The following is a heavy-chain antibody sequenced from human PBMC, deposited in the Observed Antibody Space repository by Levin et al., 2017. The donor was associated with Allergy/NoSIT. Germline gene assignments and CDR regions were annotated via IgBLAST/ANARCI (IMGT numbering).Heavy chain of an antibody. V-gene: IGHV5-51*01. CDR3: ATKYDSSTGEFYYFDY. CDR2: IYPGDSDT. J-gene: IGHJ4*02. Sequence: ASVKVSCKGSGYSFTSYWIGWVRQMPGKGLEWMGIIYPGDSDTRYSPSFQGQVTISAGKSISTAYLQWSSLKASDTAMYYCATKYDSSTGEFYYFDYWGQGTLVTVSS. D-gene: IGHD3-22*01. CDR1: GYSFTSYW.